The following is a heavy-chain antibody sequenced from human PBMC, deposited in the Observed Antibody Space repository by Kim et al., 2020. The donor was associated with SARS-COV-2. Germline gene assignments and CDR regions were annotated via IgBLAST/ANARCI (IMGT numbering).Heavy chain of an antibody. D-gene: IGHD3-10*01. Sequence: SETLSLTCAVYGGSFSGYYWSWIRQPPGKGLEWIGEINHSGSTNYNPSLKSRVTISVDTSKNQFSLKLSSVTAADTAVYYCARGTHYYGSGSYYGPHYGMDVWGQGTTVTVSS. CDR3: ARGTHYYGSGSYYGPHYGMDV. V-gene: IGHV4-34*01. J-gene: IGHJ6*02. CDR2: INHSGST. CDR1: GGSFSGYY.